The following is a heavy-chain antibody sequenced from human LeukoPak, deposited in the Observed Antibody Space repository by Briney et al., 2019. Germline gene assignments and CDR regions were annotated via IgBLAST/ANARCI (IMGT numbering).Heavy chain of an antibody. J-gene: IGHJ4*02. V-gene: IGHV3-23*01. CDR3: AKARATIYYFDC. CDR2: ISASDTST. Sequence: GGSLRLSCAASGFTFSTFAMSWVRQAPGKGLEWVSAISASDTSTYYADSVKGRFTISRDNPKNTLYLQMNGLRAEDTAVYYCAKARATIYYFDCWGQGTLVTVSS. D-gene: IGHD5-12*01. CDR1: GFTFSTFA.